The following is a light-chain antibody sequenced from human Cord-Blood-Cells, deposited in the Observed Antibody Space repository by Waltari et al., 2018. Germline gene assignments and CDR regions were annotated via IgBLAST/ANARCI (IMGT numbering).Light chain of an antibody. J-gene: IGLJ3*02. CDR3: CSYAVSAAWV. CDR1: SSDVGGYNY. CDR2: DVS. Sequence: QSALNQPRSVSGSTGQSVTISCTGTSSDVGGYNYVSWYQQHQGRAPQLMIHDVSKRPSCVTDRFSGSKSGNTSSLANSGLQAEDEADYYCCSYAVSAAWVFGGGAKLTVL. V-gene: IGLV2-11*01.